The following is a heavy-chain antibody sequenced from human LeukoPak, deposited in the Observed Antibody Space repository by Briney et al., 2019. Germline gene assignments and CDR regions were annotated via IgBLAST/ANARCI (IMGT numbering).Heavy chain of an antibody. Sequence: GGSLRLSCAASGFTFSSYWMSWVRQAPGKGLEWVANIKQDGSEKYYVDSVKGRFTISRDNAKNSLYLQMNSLRAEDTAVYYCARVKHITIFGVVTQGYYFDYWGQGTLVTVSS. D-gene: IGHD3-3*01. J-gene: IGHJ4*02. V-gene: IGHV3-7*01. CDR1: GFTFSSYW. CDR3: ARVKHITIFGVVTQGYYFDY. CDR2: IKQDGSEK.